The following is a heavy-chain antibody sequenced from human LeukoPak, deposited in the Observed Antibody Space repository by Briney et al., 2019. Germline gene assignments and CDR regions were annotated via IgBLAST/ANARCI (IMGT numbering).Heavy chain of an antibody. CDR3: ARDGSTTPYYYDSSGYSVRHYYGMDV. V-gene: IGHV3-21*01. D-gene: IGHD3-22*01. Sequence: PGGSLRLSCAASGFTFSSYSMNWVRQAPGKGLEWVSSISSSSSYIYYADSVKGRFTISRDNAKNSLYLQMNSLRAEDTAVYYCARDGSTTPYYYDSSGYSVRHYYGMDVWGQGTTVTVSS. CDR1: GFTFSSYS. CDR2: ISSSSSYI. J-gene: IGHJ6*02.